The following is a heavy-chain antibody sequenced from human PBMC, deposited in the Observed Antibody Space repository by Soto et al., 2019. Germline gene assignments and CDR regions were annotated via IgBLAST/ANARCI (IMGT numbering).Heavy chain of an antibody. Sequence: QVQLQQWGAGLLKPSETLSLTCAVYGGSFSGYYWNWIRQPPGKGLEWIGEINHSGSTNYNPSLKSRVTISVDTSMNQFSLKLSSVTAADTAVYCCARGRRQQLVQSQHNWFDPWGQGTLVTVSS. CDR2: INHSGST. CDR3: ARGRRQQLVQSQHNWFDP. D-gene: IGHD6-13*01. CDR1: GGSFSGYY. V-gene: IGHV4-34*01. J-gene: IGHJ5*02.